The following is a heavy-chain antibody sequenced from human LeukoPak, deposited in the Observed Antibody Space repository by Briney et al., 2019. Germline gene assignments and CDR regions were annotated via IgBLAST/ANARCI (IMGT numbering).Heavy chain of an antibody. Sequence: ALVKVSCKASGYTFTSYGISWVRQAPGQGLEWMGWISAYNGNTNYAQKLQGRVTMTTDTSTSTAYMELRSLRSDDTAVYYCARITIFGVVPTPYGMDVWGQGTTVTVSS. CDR2: ISAYNGNT. V-gene: IGHV1-18*01. CDR1: GYTFTSYG. CDR3: ARITIFGVVPTPYGMDV. J-gene: IGHJ6*02. D-gene: IGHD3-3*01.